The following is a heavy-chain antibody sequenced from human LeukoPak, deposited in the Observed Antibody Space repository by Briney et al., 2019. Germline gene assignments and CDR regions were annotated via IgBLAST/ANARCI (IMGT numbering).Heavy chain of an antibody. V-gene: IGHV3-21*01. Sequence: GGSLRLSCAASGFTFSSYSTNWVRQAPGKGLEWVSSISSSSSYIYYADSVKGRFTISRDNAKNSLYLQMNSLRAEDTAVYYCAREGTIAAAGNAWGQGTLVTVSS. J-gene: IGHJ4*02. CDR3: AREGTIAAAGNA. CDR2: ISSSSSYI. D-gene: IGHD6-13*01. CDR1: GFTFSSYS.